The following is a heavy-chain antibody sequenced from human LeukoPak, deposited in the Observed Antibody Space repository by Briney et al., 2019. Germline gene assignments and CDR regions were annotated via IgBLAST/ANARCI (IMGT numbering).Heavy chain of an antibody. CDR1: GDSMSGDGYY. J-gene: IGHJ5*01. D-gene: IGHD3-9*01. CDR3: ARLRYFDWLPRWFDS. V-gene: IGHV4-31*03. CDR2: IYHSGST. Sequence: PSETLSLTCTVSGDSMSGDGYYWSGIRQHPGKGLEWIGYIYHSGSTHYNPSLKSRVTISVDMSKNQFSLKLSSVTAADTAVYYCARLRYFDWLPRWFDSWGQGTLVTASS.